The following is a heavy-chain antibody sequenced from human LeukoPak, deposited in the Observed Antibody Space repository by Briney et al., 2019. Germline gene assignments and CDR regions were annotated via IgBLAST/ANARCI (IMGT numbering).Heavy chain of an antibody. Sequence: SETLSLTCTVSGGSISSYYWSWIRQPPGKGLEWIGYIYYSGSTNYNPSLKSRVTISVDTSKNQFSLKLSSVTAADTAVYYCARHRSGLRYFDWLLWPDAFDIWGQGTMVTVSS. CDR2: IYYSGST. CDR1: GGSISSYY. V-gene: IGHV4-59*08. J-gene: IGHJ3*02. D-gene: IGHD3-9*01. CDR3: ARHRSGLRYFDWLLWPDAFDI.